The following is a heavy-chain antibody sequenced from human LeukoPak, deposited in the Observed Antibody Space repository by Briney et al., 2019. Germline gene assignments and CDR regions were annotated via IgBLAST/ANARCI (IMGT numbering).Heavy chain of an antibody. Sequence: GGSLRLSCRASGFSFNNYWMSWVRQAPGEGLEWVANTKPDGSEKYYVDSVRGRFTISRDNAKNLLYLQMSNLRAEDTAVYYCATDGYSSARDYWGQGTLVTVSS. CDR1: GFSFNNYW. D-gene: IGHD6-25*01. V-gene: IGHV3-7*01. CDR3: ATDGYSSARDY. CDR2: TKPDGSEK. J-gene: IGHJ4*02.